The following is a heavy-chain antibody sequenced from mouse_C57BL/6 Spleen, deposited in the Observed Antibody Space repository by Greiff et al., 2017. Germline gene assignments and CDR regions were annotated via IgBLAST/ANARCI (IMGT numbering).Heavy chain of an antibody. CDR3: ARRDYDGYFDV. D-gene: IGHD2-4*01. V-gene: IGHV1-81*01. Sequence: QVQLQQSGAELARPGASVKLSCKASGYTFTSYGISWVKQRTGKGLEWIGEIYPRSGNNYYNENFKGKATLTADKSSSTAYMELRSLTSEDSAVFFCARRDYDGYFDVWGTGTTVTVSS. J-gene: IGHJ1*03. CDR1: GYTFTSYG. CDR2: IYPRSGNN.